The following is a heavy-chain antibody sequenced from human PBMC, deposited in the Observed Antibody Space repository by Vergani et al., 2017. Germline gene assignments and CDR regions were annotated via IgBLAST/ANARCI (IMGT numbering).Heavy chain of an antibody. Sequence: EVQLVESGGGLVQPGRSLRLSCAASGFTFDDYAMHWVRQAPGKGLEWVSGISWNSGSIGYAASVKGRFTISRDNAKNSLYLQMNSLRAEDTALYYCAKDNRYCSSTSCYLDAFDIWGQGTMVTVSS. J-gene: IGHJ3*02. V-gene: IGHV3-9*01. CDR2: ISWNSGSI. CDR3: AKDNRYCSSTSCYLDAFDI. D-gene: IGHD2-2*01. CDR1: GFTFDDYA.